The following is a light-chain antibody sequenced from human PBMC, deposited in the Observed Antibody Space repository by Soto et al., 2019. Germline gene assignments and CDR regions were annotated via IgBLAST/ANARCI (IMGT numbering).Light chain of an antibody. CDR1: KLRDKY. J-gene: IGLJ2*01. CDR3: QALDSSTAV. V-gene: IGLV3-1*01. Sequence: SYELPQPPSVSVSPGQTASITYSGEKLRDKYACWYQQKPGQSPVLVIYQDTKRPSGIPERFSGSNSGNTATLTISGTQAMEEADYYWQALDSSTAVVVGGTKLTVL. CDR2: QDT.